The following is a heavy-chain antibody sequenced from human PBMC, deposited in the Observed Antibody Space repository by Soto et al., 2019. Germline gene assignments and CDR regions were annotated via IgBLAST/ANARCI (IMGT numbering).Heavy chain of an antibody. V-gene: IGHV3-48*01. Sequence: EVQLVESGGDLVQPGESLRLSCAASGFTFNSYSMNWVRQAPGQGLEWLSYIRSTNPTIYYADSVKGRFTISRDNAKNSLFLQMNSLRAEDTAVYYCARDENWGFDYWGQGTLVTVSS. CDR2: IRSTNPTI. J-gene: IGHJ4*02. CDR3: ARDENWGFDY. CDR1: GFTFNSYS. D-gene: IGHD7-27*01.